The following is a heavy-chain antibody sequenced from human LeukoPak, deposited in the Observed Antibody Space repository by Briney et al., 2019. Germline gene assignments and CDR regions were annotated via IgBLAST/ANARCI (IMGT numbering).Heavy chain of an antibody. J-gene: IGHJ4*02. CDR3: ARSSNYDVPRYFDY. V-gene: IGHV4-38-2*02. D-gene: IGHD4-11*01. CDR1: GYSISSGYY. CDR2: IYHSAST. Sequence: SETLSLTCTVSGYSISSGYYWGWIRQPPGKGLEWIGSIYHSASTYYNPSLKSRVTISVDTSKNQFSLKLSSVTAADTAVYYCARSSNYDVPRYFDYWGQGTLVTVSS.